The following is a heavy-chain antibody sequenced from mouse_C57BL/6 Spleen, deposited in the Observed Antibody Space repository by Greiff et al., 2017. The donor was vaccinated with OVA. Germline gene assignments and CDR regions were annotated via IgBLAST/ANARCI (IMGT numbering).Heavy chain of an antibody. CDR1: GFTFSSYG. J-gene: IGHJ4*01. V-gene: IGHV5-6*02. Sequence: DVKLQESGGDLVKPGGSLKLSCAASGFTFSSYGMSWVRQTPDKRLEWVATISSGGSYTYYPDSVKGRFTISRDNAKNTLYLQMSSLKSEDTAMYYCARQGVDSNYDYAMDYWGQGTSVTVSS. CDR3: ARQGVDSNYDYAMDY. CDR2: ISSGGSYT. D-gene: IGHD2-5*01.